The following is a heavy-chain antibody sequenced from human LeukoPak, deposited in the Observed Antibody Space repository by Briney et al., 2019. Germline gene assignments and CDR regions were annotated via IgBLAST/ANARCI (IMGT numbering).Heavy chain of an antibody. CDR3: ARGPIVVVPAAQNDY. D-gene: IGHD2-2*01. CDR1: GFTVSSNY. CDR2: IYSGGST. Sequence: PGGSLRLSCAASGFTVSSNYMSWVRQAPGKGLEWVTVIYSGGSTYYADSVKGRFTISRDNSKNTLYLQMNSLRAEDTAVYYCARGPIVVVPAAQNDYWGQGTLVTVSS. V-gene: IGHV3-53*01. J-gene: IGHJ4*02.